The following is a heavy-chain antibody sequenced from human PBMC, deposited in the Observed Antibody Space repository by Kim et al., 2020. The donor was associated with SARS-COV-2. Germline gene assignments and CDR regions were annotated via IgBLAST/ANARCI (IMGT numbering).Heavy chain of an antibody. Sequence: GGSLRLSCAASGFTFSSYGMHWVRQAPGKGLEWVAVISYDGSNKYYADSVKGRFTISRDNSKNTLYLQMNSLRAEDTAVYYCARHEEGGSGSYGDYYYYYGMDVWGQGTTVTVSS. D-gene: IGHD3-10*01. CDR3: ARHEEGGSGSYGDYYYYYGMDV. CDR2: ISYDGSNK. J-gene: IGHJ6*02. CDR1: GFTFSSYG. V-gene: IGHV3-33*05.